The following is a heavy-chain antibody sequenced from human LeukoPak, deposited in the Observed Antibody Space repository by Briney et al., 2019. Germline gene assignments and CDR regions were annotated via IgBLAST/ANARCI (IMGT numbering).Heavy chain of an antibody. CDR1: GGSIRGYY. V-gene: IGHV4-59*08. J-gene: IGHJ4*02. CDR2: IYYSGST. CDR3: ARQGSSNWPPFDY. D-gene: IGHD6-13*01. Sequence: SETLSLTCTVSGGSIRGYYWSWIRQPPGKGLEWIGYIYYSGSTNYNPSLKSRLTISVDTSKNQFSLNLTSVTAADTAVYYCARQGSSNWPPFDYWGQGTLVTVSS.